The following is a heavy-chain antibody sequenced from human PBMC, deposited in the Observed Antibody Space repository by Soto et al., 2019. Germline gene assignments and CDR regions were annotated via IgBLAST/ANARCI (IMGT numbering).Heavy chain of an antibody. Sequence: QVQLQQWGAGLLKPSETLSLACAVYGGSISRYYWNWIRQPPGKGLEWIGEINHSGSTNYNPSLKSRVTISVDTSKNQFSLKLSSVTAADTAMYYCARGYGRNFHYSGQGALVTVSS. J-gene: IGHJ4*02. V-gene: IGHV4-34*01. CDR1: GGSISRYY. D-gene: IGHD3-10*01. CDR2: INHSGST. CDR3: ARGYGRNFHY.